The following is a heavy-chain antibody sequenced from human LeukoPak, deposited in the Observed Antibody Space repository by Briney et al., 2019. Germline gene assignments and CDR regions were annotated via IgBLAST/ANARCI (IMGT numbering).Heavy chain of an antibody. J-gene: IGHJ4*02. V-gene: IGHV4-31*03. D-gene: IGHD3-3*01. CDR1: GGSISSGGYY. CDR3: ASGLSYYDFWSGPIGNHYYFDY. Sequence: SETLSLTCTVSGGSISSGGYYWSWLRQHPGKGLEWIGYIYYSGSTYYNPSLKSRVTISVDTSKNQFSLKLSSVTAADTAVYYCASGLSYYDFWSGPIGNHYYFDYWGQGTLVTVSS. CDR2: IYYSGST.